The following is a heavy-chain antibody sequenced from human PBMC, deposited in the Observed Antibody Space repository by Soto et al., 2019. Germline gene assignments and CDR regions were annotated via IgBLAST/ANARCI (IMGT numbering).Heavy chain of an antibody. CDR3: ATLDTAEIQTAAY. V-gene: IGHV3-48*01. CDR2: ISSSSSTI. J-gene: IGHJ4*02. Sequence: GVSLRLSCAASGFTFSSYSMNWVRQAPGKGLEWVSYISSSSSTIYYADSVKGRLTISRDNAKNTLYLQMNSLRVEDTAVYYCATLDTAEIQTAAYWGQGTLVTVSS. CDR1: GFTFSSYS. D-gene: IGHD5-18*01.